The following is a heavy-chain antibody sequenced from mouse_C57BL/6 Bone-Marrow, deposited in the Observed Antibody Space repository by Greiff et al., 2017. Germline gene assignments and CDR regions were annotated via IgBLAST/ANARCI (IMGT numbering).Heavy chain of an antibody. CDR1: GYTFTSYW. J-gene: IGHJ4*01. CDR3: ARLPYYYGSSYNAMDY. D-gene: IGHD1-1*01. CDR2: IHPNSGST. V-gene: IGHV1-64*01. Sequence: QVQLQQPGAELVKPGASVKLSCKASGYTFTSYWMHWVKQRPGQGLEWIGMIHPNSGSTNYNEKFKSKATLTVDKSSSTAYMQLGSLTSDDSAVYNCARLPYYYGSSYNAMDYWGQGTSVTVSS.